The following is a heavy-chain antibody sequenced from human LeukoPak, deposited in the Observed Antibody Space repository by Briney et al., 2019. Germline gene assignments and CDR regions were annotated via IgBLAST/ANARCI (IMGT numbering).Heavy chain of an antibody. CDR3: AREGEESTVVTGARYYFDY. Sequence: ASVKVSCKASGYTFTGYYMHWVRQAPGQGLEWMGWINPNSGGTNYAQKFQGRVTMTRDTSISTAYMELSRLRSDDTAVYYCAREGEESTVVTGARYYFDYWGQGTLVTVSS. CDR1: GYTFTGYY. CDR2: INPNSGGT. J-gene: IGHJ4*02. V-gene: IGHV1-2*02. D-gene: IGHD2-15*01.